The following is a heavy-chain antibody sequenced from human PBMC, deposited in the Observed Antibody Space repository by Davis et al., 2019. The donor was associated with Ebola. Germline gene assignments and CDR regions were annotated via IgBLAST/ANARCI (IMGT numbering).Heavy chain of an antibody. V-gene: IGHV4-34*01. J-gene: IGHJ4*02. CDR3: ARRKMGQQLVDWNYFDY. Sequence: SETLSLTCAVYGGSFSGYYWSWNRQPPGKGLEWIGEINHSGSTNYNPSLKSRVTISVDTSKNQFSLKLSSVTAADTAVYYCARRKMGQQLVDWNYFDYWGQGTLVTVSS. D-gene: IGHD6-13*01. CDR1: GGSFSGYY. CDR2: INHSGST.